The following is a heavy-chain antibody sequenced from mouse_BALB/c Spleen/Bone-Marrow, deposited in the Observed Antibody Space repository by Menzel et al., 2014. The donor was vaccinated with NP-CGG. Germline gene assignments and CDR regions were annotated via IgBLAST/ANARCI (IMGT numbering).Heavy chain of an antibody. CDR1: GFSLTSYG. V-gene: IGHV2-9*02. Sequence: QVQLKESGPGLVAPSQSLSITCTVSGFSLTSYGVHWVRQPPGKGLEWLGVIWAGGSTNYNSALMSRLSISKDNSKSQVFLKMNSPQTDDTAMYYCARSTMITEGFAYWGQGTLVTVSA. CDR2: IWAGGST. D-gene: IGHD2-4*01. J-gene: IGHJ3*01. CDR3: ARSTMITEGFAY.